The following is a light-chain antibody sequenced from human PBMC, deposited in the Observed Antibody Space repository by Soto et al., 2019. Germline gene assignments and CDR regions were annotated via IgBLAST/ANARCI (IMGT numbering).Light chain of an antibody. V-gene: IGKV1-39*01. CDR1: QTISRN. CDR2: AAS. Sequence: DIQMTQSPSSLSASVGDTITITCRASQTISRNLNWYQQKPGKAPKLLIHAASNLHSGVPSRFSGSGSGTDFTLTISSLQPEDSATYYCQQTYSTPVTFGGGTKVGIK. CDR3: QQTYSTPVT. J-gene: IGKJ4*01.